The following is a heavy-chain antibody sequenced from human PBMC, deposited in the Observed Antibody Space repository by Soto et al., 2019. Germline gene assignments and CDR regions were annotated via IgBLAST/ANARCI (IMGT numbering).Heavy chain of an antibody. CDR2: ISGSGGST. CDR1: VFTFISYA. Sequence: PGWSLRLSCASSVFTFISYAMSWVRQAPGKGLEWVSAISGSGGSTYYADSVKGRFTISRDNSKNTLYLQMNSLRAEDTAVYYCAKSPGAYLRGYFDYWGQGTLVTVSS. CDR3: AKSPGAYLRGYFDY. J-gene: IGHJ4*02. D-gene: IGHD1-26*01. V-gene: IGHV3-23*01.